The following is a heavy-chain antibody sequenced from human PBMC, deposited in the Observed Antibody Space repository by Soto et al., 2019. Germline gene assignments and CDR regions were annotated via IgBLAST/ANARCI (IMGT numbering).Heavy chain of an antibody. CDR1: GYTFTSYA. Sequence: GASGKVSCKASGYTFTSYAMHWVRQAPGQGLEWMGWISAYNGNTNYAQNFQCRVTMTTDTYTSTAYMELSSLRSDDTVVYCCARGGTPIDYRGQGTLVTVSS. CDR3: ARGGTPIDY. V-gene: IGHV1-18*01. D-gene: IGHD3-16*01. J-gene: IGHJ4*02. CDR2: ISAYNGNT.